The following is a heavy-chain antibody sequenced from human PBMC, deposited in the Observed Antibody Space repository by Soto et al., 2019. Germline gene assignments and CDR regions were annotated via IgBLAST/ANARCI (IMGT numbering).Heavy chain of an antibody. CDR1: GASISSYY. Sequence: SETLSLTCTVSGASISSYYWSWIRQPPGKGLEWIGYVYYSGSTNYNPSLKSRVTISVDTSKNQFSLRLSSVTAADTAMYYCARDTTPSLWGQGTLVTVSS. D-gene: IGHD1-1*01. CDR2: VYYSGST. V-gene: IGHV4-59*01. CDR3: ARDTTPSL. J-gene: IGHJ4*02.